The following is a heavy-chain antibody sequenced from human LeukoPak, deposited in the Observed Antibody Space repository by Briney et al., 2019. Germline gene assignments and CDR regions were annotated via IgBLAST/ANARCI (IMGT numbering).Heavy chain of an antibody. Sequence: SETLSLTCTVSGDSISSGDYYWSWIRQPAGKGLEWIGYIYYSGSTNYNPSLKSRVTISVDTSKNQFSLKLTSVTAADTAVYYCARGAGSGSSYRVYNWFDPWGQGTQVTVSS. J-gene: IGHJ5*02. CDR2: IYYSGST. CDR1: GDSISSGDYY. D-gene: IGHD3-10*01. V-gene: IGHV4-61*10. CDR3: ARGAGSGSSYRVYNWFDP.